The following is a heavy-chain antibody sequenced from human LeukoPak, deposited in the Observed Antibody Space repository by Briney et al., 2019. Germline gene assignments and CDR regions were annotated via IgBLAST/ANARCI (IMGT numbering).Heavy chain of an antibody. V-gene: IGHV3-7*01. CDR1: GFTFSTAW. Sequence: GGSLRLSCAPSGFTFSTAWMTWVRQAPGKGLEWLGNINQGGSVTNYVDSVKGRFSISRDNAKNTMYLQMSSLRVEDTAVCYCARDHHSGALDYWGQGTLVTVSS. D-gene: IGHD1-26*01. CDR2: INQGGSVT. J-gene: IGHJ4*02. CDR3: ARDHHSGALDY.